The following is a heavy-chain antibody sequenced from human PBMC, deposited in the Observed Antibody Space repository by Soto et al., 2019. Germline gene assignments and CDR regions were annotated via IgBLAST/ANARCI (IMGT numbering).Heavy chain of an antibody. D-gene: IGHD2-15*01. CDR2: IYYSGAT. CDR3: ARGGLGYCSGGSCYSAELSRYYYGMDV. Sequence: SETLSLTCTVSGGSISSGGYYWSWIRQHPGKGLEWTGYIYYSGATYYNPSLKGRVTISVDTSKNQFSLKLSSVTAADTAVYYCARGGLGYCSGGSCYSAELSRYYYGMDVWGQGTTVTVSS. V-gene: IGHV4-31*03. CDR1: GGSISSGGYY. J-gene: IGHJ6*02.